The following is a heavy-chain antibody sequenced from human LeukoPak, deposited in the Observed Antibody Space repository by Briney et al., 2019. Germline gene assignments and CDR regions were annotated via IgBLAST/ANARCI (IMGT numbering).Heavy chain of an antibody. D-gene: IGHD1-26*01. J-gene: IGHJ4*02. CDR3: ARGPPPPWDLLGGVGRVTFYFDY. CDR2: IYTSGST. V-gene: IGHV4-59*10. Sequence: SETLSLTCAVYGGSFSGCYWSWIRQPPGKGLEWIGRIYTSGSTNYNPSLKSRVTISVDTSKNQFSLKLSSVTAADTAVYYCARGPPPPWDLLGGVGRVTFYFDYWGQGTLVTVSS. CDR1: GGSFSGCY.